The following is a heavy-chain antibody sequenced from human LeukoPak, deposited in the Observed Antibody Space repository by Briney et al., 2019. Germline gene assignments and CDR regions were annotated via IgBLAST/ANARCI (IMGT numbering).Heavy chain of an antibody. Sequence: GGSLRLSCAASGFTFSNYGIAWVRQAPGKRLEWVSAITGSGSKTYYADSVKGRFTISRDNSKNTLHLQMNSLRAEDTAVYYCAREVPTFDYWGQGTQVTVSS. CDR2: ITGSGSKT. CDR3: AREVPTFDY. CDR1: GFTFSNYG. J-gene: IGHJ4*02. V-gene: IGHV3-23*01.